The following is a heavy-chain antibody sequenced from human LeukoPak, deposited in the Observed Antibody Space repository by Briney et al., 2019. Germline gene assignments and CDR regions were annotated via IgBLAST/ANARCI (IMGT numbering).Heavy chain of an antibody. Sequence: PGGSLILSCTASGFTVSSNHMSWVRQAPGKGLECVSFIYSGGSTYYADSVKGRFTISRDNSKNTLYLQMNSLRAEDTAVYYCARELGDSSGYYDYWGQGTLVTVSS. CDR3: ARELGDSSGYYDY. D-gene: IGHD3-22*01. CDR1: GFTVSSNH. CDR2: IYSGGST. J-gene: IGHJ4*02. V-gene: IGHV3-66*01.